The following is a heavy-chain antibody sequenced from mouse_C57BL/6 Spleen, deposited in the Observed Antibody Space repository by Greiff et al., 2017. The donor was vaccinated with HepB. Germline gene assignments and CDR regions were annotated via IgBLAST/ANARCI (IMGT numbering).Heavy chain of an antibody. CDR2: ISSGGSYT. CDR1: GFTFSSYG. D-gene: IGHD2-3*01. V-gene: IGHV5-6*01. Sequence: EVKLMESGGDLVKPGGSLKLSCAASGFTFSSYGMSWVRQTPDKRLEWVATISSGGSYTYYPDSVKGRFTISSDNAKNTLYLQMSSLKSEDTAMYYCARHEGDGYYGFAYWGQGTLVTVSA. J-gene: IGHJ3*01. CDR3: ARHEGDGYYGFAY.